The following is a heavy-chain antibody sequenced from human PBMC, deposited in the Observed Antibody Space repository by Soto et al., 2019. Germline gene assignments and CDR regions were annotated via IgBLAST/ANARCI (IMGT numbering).Heavy chain of an antibody. CDR3: ARNAVGTYHFDY. CDR1: EYTFTTYA. D-gene: IGHD1-26*01. Sequence: QVQLVQSGAEVKKPGASVKVSCKASEYTFTTYAMHWVRQAPGQRLEWIGWINTGNGNTKYSKKFKGRVTITRDTSASTAYMELSSLISEDTAVYYCARNAVGTYHFDYWGQGTLVTVSS. J-gene: IGHJ4*02. V-gene: IGHV1-3*04. CDR2: INTGNGNT.